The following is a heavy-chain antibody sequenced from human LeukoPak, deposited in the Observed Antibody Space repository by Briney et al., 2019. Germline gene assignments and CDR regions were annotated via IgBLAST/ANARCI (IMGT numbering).Heavy chain of an antibody. D-gene: IGHD1-14*01. CDR1: GGSISNYY. CDR3: AKGGRAGISHYYYYGMDV. J-gene: IGHJ6*02. Sequence: KPSETLSLTCTVSGGSISNYYWSWIRQTPGKGLEWIGFIYYNGNTDYNPSLKSRVTISVDMSKNQFSLKLSSVTAADTAVYYCAKGGRAGISHYYYYGMDVWGQGTTVTVSS. V-gene: IGHV4-59*12. CDR2: IYYNGNT.